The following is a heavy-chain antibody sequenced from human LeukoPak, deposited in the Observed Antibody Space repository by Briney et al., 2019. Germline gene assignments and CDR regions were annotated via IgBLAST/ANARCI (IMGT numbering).Heavy chain of an antibody. CDR1: GGTFSSYA. Sequence: SVKVSCKASGGTFSSYAISWVRQAPGQGLEWMGGIIPIFGTANYAQKFQGRVTITADESTSTAYMELSSLRSEDTAVYYCARSLFRFLEWSYRSYYYYYMDVWGKGTTVTVSS. D-gene: IGHD3-3*01. V-gene: IGHV1-69*13. CDR3: ARSLFRFLEWSYRSYYYYYMDV. CDR2: IIPIFGTA. J-gene: IGHJ6*03.